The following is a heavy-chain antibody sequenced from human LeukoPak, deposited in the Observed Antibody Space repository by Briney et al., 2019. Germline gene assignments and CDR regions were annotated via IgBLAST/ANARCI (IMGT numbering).Heavy chain of an antibody. V-gene: IGHV3-23*01. J-gene: IGHJ4*02. CDR2: ISGSGDNT. CDR3: AKSPGRGIAVAGARFDY. Sequence: PGGSLRLSCAASRFMFDDYGMSWVRQAPGKGLEWVSGISGSGDNTYYADSVKGRFAISRDNSNNTLFLQMNSLRAEDTAVYYCAKSPGRGIAVAGARFDYWGQGSLVTVSS. CDR1: RFMFDDYG. D-gene: IGHD6-19*01.